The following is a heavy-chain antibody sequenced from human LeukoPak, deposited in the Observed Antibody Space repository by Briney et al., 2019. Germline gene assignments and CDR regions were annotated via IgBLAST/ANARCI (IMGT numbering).Heavy chain of an antibody. V-gene: IGHV4-61*02. CDR2: VHASGST. Sequence: SETLSLTCTVSGGFISTGNYYWSWIRQPAGTGLEWLGRVHASGSTNYNPSLKSRVTISVDTSKNQFSLNLISATAADTAVYYCARDWGPSAATPFYFDYWGQGALVTVSS. J-gene: IGHJ4*02. CDR1: GGFISTGNYY. CDR3: ARDWGPSAATPFYFDY. D-gene: IGHD6-13*01.